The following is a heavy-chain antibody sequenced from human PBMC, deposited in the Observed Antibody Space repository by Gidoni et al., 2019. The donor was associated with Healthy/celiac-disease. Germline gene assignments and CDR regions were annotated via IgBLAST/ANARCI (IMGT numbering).Heavy chain of an antibody. V-gene: IGHV4-38-2*02. CDR1: GYSISSGYY. CDR2: IYHSGST. D-gene: IGHD2-8*01. CDR3: ARILIVPSHYFDY. Sequence: QVQLQESGPGLVKPSETLSLTCTLSGYSISSGYYWGWIRQPPGKGLEWIGSIYHSGSTYYNPSLKSRVTISVDTSKNQFSLKLSSVTAADTAVYYCARILIVPSHYFDYWGQGTLVTVSS. J-gene: IGHJ4*02.